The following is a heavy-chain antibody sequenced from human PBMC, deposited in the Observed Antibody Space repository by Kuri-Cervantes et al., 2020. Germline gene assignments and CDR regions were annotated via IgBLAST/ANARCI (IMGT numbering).Heavy chain of an antibody. CDR2: INHSGST. D-gene: IGHD2-21*02. CDR3: ARGPRVTRNWFDP. V-gene: IGHV4-34*01. J-gene: IGHJ5*02. CDR1: GGSISGYY. Sequence: SETLTLTCTVSGGSISGYYWSWIRQPPGKGLEWIGEINHSGSTNYNPTLKSRVTKSENTSKNQFSLTLSSVAAADTAVYYCARGPRVTRNWFDPWGQGTLVTVSS.